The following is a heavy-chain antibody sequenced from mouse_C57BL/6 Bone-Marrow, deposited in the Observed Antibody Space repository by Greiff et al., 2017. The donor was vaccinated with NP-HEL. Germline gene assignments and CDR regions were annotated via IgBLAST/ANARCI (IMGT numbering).Heavy chain of an antibody. D-gene: IGHD2-5*01. CDR1: GFTFSDYY. CDR2: ISNGGGST. V-gene: IGHV5-12*01. J-gene: IGHJ3*01. Sequence: EVHLVESGGGSVQPGGSLKLSCAASGFTFSDYYMYWVRQTPEKRLEWVAYISNGGGSTYYPDTVKGRFTISRDNAKNTLYLQMSRLKSEDTAMYYCARPYYSNYMFAYWGQGTLVTVSA. CDR3: ARPYYSNYMFAY.